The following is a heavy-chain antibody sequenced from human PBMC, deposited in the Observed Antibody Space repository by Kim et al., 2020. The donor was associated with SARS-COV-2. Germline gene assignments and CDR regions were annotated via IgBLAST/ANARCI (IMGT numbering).Heavy chain of an antibody. CDR2: INPSGGTT. V-gene: IGHV1-46*01. CDR3: ARDLRLGGTLGYYYFGMDV. D-gene: IGHD6-19*01. CDR1: GYTFTSYY. J-gene: IGHJ6*02. Sequence: ASVKVSCKASGYTFTSYYMHWVRQAPGQGLEWMGIINPSGGTTSYVQKFQGRVTMTRDTSTSTVYMELSSLRSEDTAVYYCARDLRLGGTLGYYYFGMDVWGQGTTVTVSS.